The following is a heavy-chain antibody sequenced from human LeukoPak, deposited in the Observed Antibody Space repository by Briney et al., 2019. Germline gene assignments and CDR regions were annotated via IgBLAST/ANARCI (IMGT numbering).Heavy chain of an antibody. V-gene: IGHV4-59*01. D-gene: IGHD3-10*01. CDR3: TRSELLWFGGVNSGFDY. J-gene: IGHJ4*02. CDR2: IYYSGST. Sequence: KPSETLSLTCTVSGGSISSYYWSWIRQPPGKGLEWIGYIYYSGSTNYNPSLKGRVTISVDTSKNQFSLRLTSVTAADTAVYYCTRSELLWFGGVNSGFDYWGQGTLVTVSS. CDR1: GGSISSYY.